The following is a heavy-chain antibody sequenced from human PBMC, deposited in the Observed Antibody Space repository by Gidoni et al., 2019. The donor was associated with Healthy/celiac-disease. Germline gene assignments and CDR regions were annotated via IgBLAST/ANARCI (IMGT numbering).Heavy chain of an antibody. CDR2: LYWDDDK. Sequence: QITLKESGPTLVKPTQTLTLTCPFSGFSLSTSRVGVGWIRQPPGKALEWLALLYWDDDKRYSPSLKSRLTITKDTSKNQVVIKMTNMDPVDTATYYCAHRDNRSGYDSYYFDYWGQGTLVTVSA. J-gene: IGHJ4*02. CDR3: AHRDNRSGYDSYYFDY. V-gene: IGHV2-5*02. CDR1: GFSLSTSRVG. D-gene: IGHD5-12*01.